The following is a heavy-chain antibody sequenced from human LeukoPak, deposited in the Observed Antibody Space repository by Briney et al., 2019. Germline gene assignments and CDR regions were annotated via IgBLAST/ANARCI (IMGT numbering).Heavy chain of an antibody. Sequence: SETLSLTCTVSGGSISSYYWSWIRQPPGKGLEWIGYIYYSGSTNYNPSLKSRVTISVDTSKNQFSLKLSSVTAADTAVYYCARDYQQLVPVDVFDIWGQGTMVIVSS. CDR2: IYYSGST. V-gene: IGHV4-59*01. J-gene: IGHJ3*02. CDR1: GGSISSYY. CDR3: ARDYQQLVPVDVFDI. D-gene: IGHD6-13*01.